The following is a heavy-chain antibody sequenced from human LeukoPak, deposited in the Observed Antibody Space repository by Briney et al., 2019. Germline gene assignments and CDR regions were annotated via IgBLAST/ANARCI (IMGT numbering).Heavy chain of an antibody. V-gene: IGHV1-2*02. CDR2: INPTGGT. D-gene: IGHD6-6*01. Sequence: ASVKVSCRASGYTFTGHYMNWVRLAPGQGLEWMGWINPTGGTTYAQKFQDRVTMTRDTSINTAYMELSGLRSDDTAVYYCARDLGWSSSHWGQGTLVTVSS. CDR1: GYTFTGHY. J-gene: IGHJ4*02. CDR3: ARDLGWSSSH.